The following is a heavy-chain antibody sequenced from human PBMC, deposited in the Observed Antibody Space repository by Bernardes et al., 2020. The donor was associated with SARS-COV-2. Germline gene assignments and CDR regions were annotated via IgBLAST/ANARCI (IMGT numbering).Heavy chain of an antibody. CDR1: GFTFRHYA. J-gene: IGHJ4*02. CDR2: ISASGTNT. Sequence: GGSLRLSCAASGFTFRHYALNWVRQAPGQGLEWVSSISASGTNTDYADSVQGRFAISRDNSKNTLYLQMTNLRADDAAVYYCATLSPRDLNRGDYWGQGTLVTVSS. D-gene: IGHD2-21*02. CDR3: ATLSPRDLNRGDY. V-gene: IGHV3-23*01.